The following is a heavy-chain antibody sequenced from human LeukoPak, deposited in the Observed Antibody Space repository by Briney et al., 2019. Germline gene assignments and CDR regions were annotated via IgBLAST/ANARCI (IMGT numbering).Heavy chain of an antibody. CDR2: ISRGGRDK. Sequence: GGSLRLSCAASGFTFSGYAMHWVRQAPGRGLEWVAVISRGGRDKHHTDSVKGRFTISRDNSKNTLYLQMNSLRAEDTAVYYCARDDDYGDSYWYFDLWGRGTLVSVSS. J-gene: IGHJ2*01. CDR3: ARDDDYGDSYWYFDL. D-gene: IGHD4-17*01. V-gene: IGHV3-30*03. CDR1: GFTFSGYA.